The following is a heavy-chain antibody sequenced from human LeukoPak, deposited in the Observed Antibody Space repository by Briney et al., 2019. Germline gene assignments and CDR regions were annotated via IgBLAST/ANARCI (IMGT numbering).Heavy chain of an antibody. CDR1: GFTFSRSW. V-gene: IGHV3-7*03. CDR2: INQDGSEE. CDR3: TKGEVVPLA. D-gene: IGHD2-15*01. Sequence: GGSLRLSCVGSGFTFSRSWMSWVRQTPGTGLEWVANINQDGSEEHYVDSVRGRFAISRDNDKNSVYLQMNNLRGDDTAMYFCTKGEVVPLAWGQGTLITVSS. J-gene: IGHJ5*02.